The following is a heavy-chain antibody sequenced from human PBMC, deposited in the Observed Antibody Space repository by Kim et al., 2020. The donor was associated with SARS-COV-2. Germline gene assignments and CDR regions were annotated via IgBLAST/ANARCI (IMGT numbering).Heavy chain of an antibody. CDR3: ARGGYGGNPEDY. V-gene: IGHV3-21*01. D-gene: IGHD4-17*01. Sequence: YYADSVKGRFTISRDNAKNSLYLQMNSLRAEDTAVYYCARGGYGGNPEDYWGQGTLVTVSS. J-gene: IGHJ4*02.